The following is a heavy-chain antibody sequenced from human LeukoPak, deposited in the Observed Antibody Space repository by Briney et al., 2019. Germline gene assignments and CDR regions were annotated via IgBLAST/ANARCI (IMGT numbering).Heavy chain of an antibody. Sequence: GASVKVSCKASGYTFTGYYMHWVRQAPGQGLEWMGWINPNSGGTNYAQKLQGRVTMTTDTSTSTAYMELRSLRSDDTAVYYCARVANYDILTGGHYYYYYYMDVWGKGTTVTVSS. D-gene: IGHD3-9*01. CDR3: ARVANYDILTGGHYYYYYYMDV. J-gene: IGHJ6*03. V-gene: IGHV1-2*02. CDR1: GYTFTGYY. CDR2: INPNSGGT.